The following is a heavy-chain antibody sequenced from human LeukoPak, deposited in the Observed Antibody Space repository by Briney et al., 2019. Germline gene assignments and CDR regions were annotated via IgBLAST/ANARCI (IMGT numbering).Heavy chain of an antibody. CDR1: GDSISSGGHY. D-gene: IGHD5-12*01. CDR3: ARDSGST. Sequence: SSQTLSLTSTVSGDSISSGGHYWSWIRQSPGKGLEWIGYIYNSDSTYYNPSLRGRLTISLDTSKNQFYLRLRSVTAVDTAVYYCARDSGSTWGQGTLVTVSS. CDR2: IYNSDST. V-gene: IGHV4-31*03. J-gene: IGHJ5*02.